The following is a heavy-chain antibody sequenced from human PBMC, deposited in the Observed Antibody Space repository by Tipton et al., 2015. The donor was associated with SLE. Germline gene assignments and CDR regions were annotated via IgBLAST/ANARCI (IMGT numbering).Heavy chain of an antibody. CDR1: GFTFSSYW. J-gene: IGHJ6*02. D-gene: IGHD1-26*01. CDR3: ASGGGGSYYSYYGMDV. V-gene: IGHV3-74*01. CDR2: INSDGSST. Sequence: LRLSCAASGFTFSSYWMHWVRQAPGKGLVWVSRINSDGSSTSYADSVKGRFTISRDNAKNTLYLQMNSLRAEDTAVYYCASGGGGSYYSYYGMDVWGQGTTVTVSS.